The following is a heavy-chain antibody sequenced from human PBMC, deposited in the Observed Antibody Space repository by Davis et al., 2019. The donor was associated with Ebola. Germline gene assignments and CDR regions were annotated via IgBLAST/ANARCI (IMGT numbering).Heavy chain of an antibody. CDR1: GYTFSTYA. D-gene: IGHD6-6*01. J-gene: IGHJ6*04. CDR2: INPGNGNT. V-gene: IGHV1-3*01. Sequence: ASVKVSCKASGYTFSTYAVHWVRQAPGLRLEWMGWINPGNGNTKYSHKFQVRVTITRDTSASTAYMELSSLRSEDTAVYYCARGKYGISSYRGGHYYGMDVWGKGTTVTVSS. CDR3: ARGKYGISSYRGGHYYGMDV.